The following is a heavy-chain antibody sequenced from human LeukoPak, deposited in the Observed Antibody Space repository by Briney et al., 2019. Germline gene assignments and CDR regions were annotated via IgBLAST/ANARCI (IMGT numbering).Heavy chain of an antibody. CDR2: MNPNSGNT. V-gene: IGHV1-8*02. D-gene: IGHD6-19*01. J-gene: IGHJ4*02. CDR3: ARVESGWYKEENY. CDR1: GYTFTSYY. Sequence: ASVKVSCKASGYTFTSYYMHWVRQAPGQGLEWMGWMNPNSGNTGYAQKFQGRVTMTRNTSISTAYMELSSLRSEDTAVYYCARVESGWYKEENYWGQGTLVTVSS.